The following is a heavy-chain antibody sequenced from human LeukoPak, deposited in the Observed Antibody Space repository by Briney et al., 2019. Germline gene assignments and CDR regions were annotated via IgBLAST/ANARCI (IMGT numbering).Heavy chain of an antibody. CDR2: IYYSGST. CDR1: GGSISSYY. D-gene: IGHD2-15*01. J-gene: IGHJ6*03. Sequence: SETLSLTCTVSGGSISSYYWSWIRQPPGKGLEWIGYIYYSGSTNYNPSLKSRVTISVDTSKNQFSLKLSSVTAADTAVYYCARVYRGYCSGGSCYSQHYYYYYYMDVWGKGTTVTISS. CDR3: ARVYRGYCSGGSCYSQHYYYYYYMDV. V-gene: IGHV4-59*12.